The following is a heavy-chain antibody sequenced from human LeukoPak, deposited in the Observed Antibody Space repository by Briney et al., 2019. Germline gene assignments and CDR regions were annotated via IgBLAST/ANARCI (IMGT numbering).Heavy chain of an antibody. V-gene: IGHV4-59*08. Sequence: SETLSLTCTVSGGSISNYYWTWIRQPPGKGLEWIGYIYFRGNTNYKPSLTSRDTILLEASTNQFSLFLRSLSAADAAVYYCARRYAAGPGERFDYWGQGTLVTVSS. J-gene: IGHJ4*02. CDR3: ARRYAAGPGERFDY. CDR1: GGSISNYY. D-gene: IGHD2-2*01. CDR2: IYFRGNT.